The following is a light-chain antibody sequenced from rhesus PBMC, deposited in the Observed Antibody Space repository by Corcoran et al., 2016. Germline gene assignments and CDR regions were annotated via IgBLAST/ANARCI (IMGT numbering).Light chain of an antibody. CDR1: SSDVGGYTY. J-gene: IGLJ6*01. V-gene: IGLV2S7*01. Sequence: QSAPTQPPSVSGSPGQSVTISCTGTSSDVGGYTYVSWYQQHPGKAPKLMIYDVSKRPSGVSDRFSGSKSGNTASLTISGLQAEDEADYYCCSYPTSSTLVFGSGTKLTVL. CDR2: DVS. CDR3: CSYPTSSTLV.